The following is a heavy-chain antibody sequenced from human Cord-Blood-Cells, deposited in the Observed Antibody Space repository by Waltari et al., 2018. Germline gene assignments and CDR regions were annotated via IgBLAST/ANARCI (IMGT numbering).Heavy chain of an antibody. J-gene: IGHJ4*02. CDR3: ARHSGDYAIFDY. CDR1: GGSISSSSYY. CDR2: IYYSGST. Sequence: QLQLQESGPGLVKPSETLSLTCTVSGGSISSSSYYWGWIRQPPGKGLEWIGSIYYSGSTYYNPSLKSRVTIYVDTAKNQFSLKLSSVTAADTAVYYCARHSGDYAIFDYWGQGTLVTVSS. D-gene: IGHD4-17*01. V-gene: IGHV4-39*01.